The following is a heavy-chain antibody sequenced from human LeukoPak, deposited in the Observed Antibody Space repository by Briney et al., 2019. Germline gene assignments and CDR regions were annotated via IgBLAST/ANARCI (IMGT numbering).Heavy chain of an antibody. CDR3: ARGQGGQRGNYYDFWSGYSYHFDY. D-gene: IGHD3-3*01. CDR2: IYHSGST. CDR1: GYSISSGYY. J-gene: IGHJ4*02. V-gene: IGHV4-38-2*02. Sequence: PSETLSLTCTVSGYSISSGYYWAWIRQPPGKGLEWIGRIYHSGSTYYNPSLKSRVTISVDTSKNQFSLKLSSVTAADTAVYYCARGQGGQRGNYYDFWSGYSYHFDYWGQGTLVTVSS.